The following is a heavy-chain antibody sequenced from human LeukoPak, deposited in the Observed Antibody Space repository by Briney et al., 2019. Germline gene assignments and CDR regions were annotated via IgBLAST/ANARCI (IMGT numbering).Heavy chain of an antibody. CDR3: AKEGRMIVVGNYYYMDI. Sequence: PGRSLRLSCAASGFTFSSYAMHWVRQAPGKGLERVAVIWFDGSKKYYADSVKGRFTISRDNSKKTLYLQMNSLRAEDTAVYYCAKEGRMIVVGNYYYMDIWGKGTTVTVSS. CDR1: GFTFSSYA. CDR2: IWFDGSKK. D-gene: IGHD3-22*01. V-gene: IGHV3-33*06. J-gene: IGHJ6*03.